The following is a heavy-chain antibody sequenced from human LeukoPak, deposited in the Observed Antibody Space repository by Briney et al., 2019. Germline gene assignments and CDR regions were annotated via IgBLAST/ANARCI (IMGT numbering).Heavy chain of an antibody. J-gene: IGHJ4*02. D-gene: IGHD5-18*01. V-gene: IGHV4-39*07. Sequence: SETLSLTCTVSGDSISSSDYYWGWIRQPPGKGLGWIGTISYSGSTYYNPSLQSRVTISVDTSKNQFSLKLSSVTAADTAVYYCARGLQLWPLDYWGQGTLVTVSS. CDR2: ISYSGST. CDR3: ARGLQLWPLDY. CDR1: GDSISSSDYY.